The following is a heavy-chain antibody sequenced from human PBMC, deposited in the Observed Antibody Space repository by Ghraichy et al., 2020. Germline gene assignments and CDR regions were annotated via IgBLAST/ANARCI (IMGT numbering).Heavy chain of an antibody. Sequence: ASVKVSCKASGYTFTSYGISWVRQAPGQGLEWMGWISAYNGNTNYAQKLQGRVTMTTDTSTSTAYMELRSLRSDDTAVYYCARDYDFWSGYSYDAFDIWCQGTMVTVSS. CDR3: ARDYDFWSGYSYDAFDI. J-gene: IGHJ3*02. CDR1: GYTFTSYG. V-gene: IGHV1-18*01. CDR2: ISAYNGNT. D-gene: IGHD3-3*01.